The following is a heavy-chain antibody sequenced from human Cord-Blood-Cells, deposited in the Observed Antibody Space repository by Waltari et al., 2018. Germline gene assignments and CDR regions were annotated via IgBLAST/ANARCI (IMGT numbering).Heavy chain of an antibody. V-gene: IGHV4-39*01. Sequence: QLQLQESGPGLVKPSETLSLTCTVSGGSISSSSYYWGWIRQPPGKGLEWIGSIYYSGSTYYNPSLKRRVTISVDTSKNQFSLKLSSVTAADTAVYYCARQGRRDAFDIWGQGTMVTVSS. CDR3: ARQGRRDAFDI. CDR1: GGSISSSSYY. J-gene: IGHJ3*02. CDR2: IYYSGST.